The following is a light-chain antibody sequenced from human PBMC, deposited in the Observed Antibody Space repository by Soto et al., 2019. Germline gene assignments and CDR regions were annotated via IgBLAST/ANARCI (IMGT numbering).Light chain of an antibody. CDR1: QSVSSSSY. CDR3: HQNGSSPSYT. CDR2: GAT. J-gene: IGKJ2*01. Sequence: EIVLTQSPGTLSLSPGERATLSCRASQSVSSSSYLAWYQQKPGQAPRLLIYGATNKANGIPERFSGSASETHFTLTISRLEPEDIEVYYFHQNGSSPSYTFGQGTKLEIK. V-gene: IGKV3-20*01.